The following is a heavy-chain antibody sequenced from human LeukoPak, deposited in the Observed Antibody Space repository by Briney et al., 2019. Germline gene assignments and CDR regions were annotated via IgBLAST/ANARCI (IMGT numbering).Heavy chain of an antibody. CDR1: GYTFTSYD. CDR3: ARAKKITMVRGRYFDY. CDR2: MNPNSGNT. V-gene: IGHV1-8*01. Sequence: ASVKVSCKASGYTFTSYDINWVRQAPGQGLEWMGWMNPNSGNTGYAQKFQGRVTMTRNTSISTAYMELSSLRSEDTAVYYCARAKKITMVRGRYFDYWGQGTLVTVSS. J-gene: IGHJ4*02. D-gene: IGHD3-10*01.